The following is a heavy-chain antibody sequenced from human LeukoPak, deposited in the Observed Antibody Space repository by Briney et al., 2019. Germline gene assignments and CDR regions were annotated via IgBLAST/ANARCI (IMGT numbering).Heavy chain of an antibody. V-gene: IGHV3-23*01. CDR3: AKNGTINRPHIAVVGTFDY. D-gene: IGHD6-13*01. J-gene: IGHJ4*02. Sequence: GGSLRLSCAASGFTFSNYAMTWGRHALGEGLGWGSRIFDGGYGTYYADSVKGRFSISTDNSKNTLYLQMNSLTGEDTAVYYCAKNGTINRPHIAVVGTFDYWGQGTLVTVSS. CDR1: GFTFSNYA. CDR2: IFDGGYGT.